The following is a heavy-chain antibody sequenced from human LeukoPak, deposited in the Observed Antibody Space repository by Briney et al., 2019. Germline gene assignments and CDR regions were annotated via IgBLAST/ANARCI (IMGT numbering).Heavy chain of an antibody. J-gene: IGHJ3*02. CDR1: GGTFSSYA. V-gene: IGHV1-69*13. D-gene: IGHD7-27*01. CDR3: ARELQLGGSGHAGSLGDAFDI. Sequence: SVKVSCKASGGTFSSYAISWVRQAPGQGLEWMGGIIPIFGTANYAQKFQGRVTITADESTSTAYMELSSLRSEDTAVYYCARELQLGGSGHAGSLGDAFDIWGQGTMVTVSS. CDR2: IIPIFGTA.